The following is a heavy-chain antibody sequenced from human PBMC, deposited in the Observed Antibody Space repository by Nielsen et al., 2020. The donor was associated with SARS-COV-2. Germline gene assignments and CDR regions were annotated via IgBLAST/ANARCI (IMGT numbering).Heavy chain of an antibody. Sequence: GGSLRLSCAASGFTFSGSAIHWVRQASGKGLEWIGRVRSNRNSYATSFDEPKEGRFTLSRDDSKNMAYLQVSSLKTEDTAVYYCATHLHCPGDCYPYHFDYWGQGILVTVSS. D-gene: IGHD2-21*02. CDR1: GFTFSGSA. CDR3: ATHLHCPGDCYPYHFDY. CDR2: VRSNRNSYAT. V-gene: IGHV3-73*01. J-gene: IGHJ4*02.